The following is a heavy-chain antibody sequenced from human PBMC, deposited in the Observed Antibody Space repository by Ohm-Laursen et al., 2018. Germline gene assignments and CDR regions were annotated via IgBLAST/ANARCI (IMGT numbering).Heavy chain of an antibody. Sequence: SLRLSCAASGFTFTTYGMAWVRQAPGKGLEWVSSISSSSSYIYYADSVKGRFTISRDNAKNSLYLQMNSLRAEDTAVYYCARLPGIAVAGTIDYWGQGTLVTVSS. CDR3: ARLPGIAVAGTIDY. CDR2: ISSSSSYI. V-gene: IGHV3-21*01. J-gene: IGHJ4*02. CDR1: GFTFTTYG. D-gene: IGHD6-19*01.